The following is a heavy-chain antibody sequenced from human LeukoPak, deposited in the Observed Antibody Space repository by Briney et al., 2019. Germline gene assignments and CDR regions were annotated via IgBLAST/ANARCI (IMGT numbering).Heavy chain of an antibody. D-gene: IGHD1-20*01. Sequence: ASVKISCKVSGYTSTDYYVHWVQQAPGNGLEWMGLIDPEDGETLYAEEFQGRVSITVDTSTDTAYMELSSLRFDDTAVYYCATGHITGGTGFDYWGQGTLVTVSS. CDR3: ATGHITGGTGFDY. J-gene: IGHJ4*02. V-gene: IGHV1-69-2*01. CDR2: IDPEDGET. CDR1: GYTSTDYY.